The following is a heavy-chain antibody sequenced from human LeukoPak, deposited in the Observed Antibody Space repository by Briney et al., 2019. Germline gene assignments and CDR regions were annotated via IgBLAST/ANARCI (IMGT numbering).Heavy chain of an antibody. Sequence: PGGSLRLSCAASGFTFSSYGMHWVRQAPGKGLEWVAFIRYDGSNKYYADSVKGRFTISRDNSKNTLYLQMNSLRAEDTAVYYCAKGDDILTGYCNPADFDYWGQGTLVTVSS. D-gene: IGHD3-9*01. J-gene: IGHJ4*02. V-gene: IGHV3-30*02. CDR3: AKGDDILTGYCNPADFDY. CDR2: IRYDGSNK. CDR1: GFTFSSYG.